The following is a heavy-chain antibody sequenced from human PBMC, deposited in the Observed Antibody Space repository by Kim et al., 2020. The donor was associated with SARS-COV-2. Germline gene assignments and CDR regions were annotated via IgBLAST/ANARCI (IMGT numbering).Heavy chain of an antibody. V-gene: IGHV3-23*01. J-gene: IGHJ4*02. CDR1: GFTFSSYA. D-gene: IGHD2-2*01. Sequence: GGSLRLSCAASGFTFSSYAMSWVRQAPGKGLEWVPAISGSGGSTYYADSVKGRFTISRDNSKNTLYLQMNSLRAEDKAVYYCANQGVLGYCSSTSCYAASGYWGQGTLFTVSS. CDR3: ANQGVLGYCSSTSCYAASGY. CDR2: ISGSGGST.